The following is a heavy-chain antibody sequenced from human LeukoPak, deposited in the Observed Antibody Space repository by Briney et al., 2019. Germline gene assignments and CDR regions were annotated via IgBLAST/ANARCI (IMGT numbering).Heavy chain of an antibody. CDR2: ISWNSGSI. Sequence: GGSLRLSCAASGFTFDDYAMHWVRQAPGKGLEWVSGISWNSGSIGYADSVKGRFTISGDNAKNSLYLQMNSLRAEDTALYYCAKSGGSGWFTWCDPWGQGTLVTVSS. V-gene: IGHV3-9*01. CDR1: GFTFDDYA. J-gene: IGHJ5*02. CDR3: AKSGGSGWFTWCDP. D-gene: IGHD6-19*01.